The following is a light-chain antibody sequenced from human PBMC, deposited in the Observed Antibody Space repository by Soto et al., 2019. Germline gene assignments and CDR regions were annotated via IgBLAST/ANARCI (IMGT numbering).Light chain of an antibody. CDR2: GEF. J-gene: IGKJ4*01. CDR3: QKYNEWPIT. CDR1: PSVSSNY. V-gene: IGKV3-20*01. Sequence: EIVLPPSPGTLSLSPGERAPFSCRARPSVSSNYLAWYKQKHGQAPRLLIYGEFKRATGIPDRFSGSGSGKDFTITIRRMENEDFEVYCCQKYNEWPITCGRGTKGDIK.